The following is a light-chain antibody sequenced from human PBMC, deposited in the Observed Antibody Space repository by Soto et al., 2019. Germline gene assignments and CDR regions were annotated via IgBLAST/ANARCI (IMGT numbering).Light chain of an antibody. J-gene: IGLJ2*01. CDR3: AAWDASLNGVV. Sequence: SVLIQPPSASGTPGQRVTISCSGSSSNIGSNTVNWYQQLPGTAPKLLIYSNNQRPSGVPDRFSGSKSGTSASLAISGLQSEDEADYYCAAWDASLNGVVFGGGTKVTVL. CDR2: SNN. V-gene: IGLV1-44*01. CDR1: SSNIGSNT.